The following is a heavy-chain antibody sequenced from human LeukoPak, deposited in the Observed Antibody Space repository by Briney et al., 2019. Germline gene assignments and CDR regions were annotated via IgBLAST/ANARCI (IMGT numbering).Heavy chain of an antibody. Sequence: GGSLRLSCDASGFTFSSYDIHWVRQTPAKGLEWVAVIGSDGRNKFYADSVTGRFSVSRDNSKNTLFLQMNSLRAEDTGVYFCARDDILSDENGFDMWGRGTMVTVSS. CDR2: IGSDGRNK. J-gene: IGHJ3*02. CDR1: GFTFSSYD. D-gene: IGHD3-9*01. CDR3: ARDDILSDENGFDM. V-gene: IGHV3-33*01.